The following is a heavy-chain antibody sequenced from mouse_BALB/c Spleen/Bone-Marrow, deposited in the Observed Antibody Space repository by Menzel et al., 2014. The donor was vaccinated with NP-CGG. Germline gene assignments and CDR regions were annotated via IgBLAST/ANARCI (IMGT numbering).Heavy chain of an antibody. CDR1: GYTFTSYW. V-gene: IGHV1S132*01. CDR2: MFPRTGAT. CDR3: ARRDYDYDDYSMDY. J-gene: IGHJ4*01. Sequence: QVQLQQSGAELVKPGASVKLSCKTSGYTFTSYWIQWVKQRPGQGLLWIGEMFPRTGATYYNERFRGRAKLTIDTSSSTDCMQLSSLTSEESAVYFCARRDYDYDDYSMDYWGQGTSVTVSS. D-gene: IGHD2-4*01.